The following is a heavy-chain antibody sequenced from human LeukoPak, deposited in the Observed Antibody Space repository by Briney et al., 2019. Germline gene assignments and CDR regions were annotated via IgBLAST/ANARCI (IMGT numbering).Heavy chain of an antibody. J-gene: IGHJ6*03. CDR1: GVSISSYY. CDR2: IYTSGST. CDR3: ARAPDSSGYDYYYYYMDV. D-gene: IGHD3-22*01. Sequence: KSSETLSLTCTVSGVSISSYYWSWIRQPAGKGLEWIGRIYTSGSTNYNPSLKSRVTISVDKSKNQFSLKLSSVTAADTAVYYCARAPDSSGYDYYYYYMDVWDKGTTVTVSS. V-gene: IGHV4-4*07.